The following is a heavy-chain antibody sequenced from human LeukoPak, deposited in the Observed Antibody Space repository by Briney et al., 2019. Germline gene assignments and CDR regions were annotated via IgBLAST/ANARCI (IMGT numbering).Heavy chain of an antibody. J-gene: IGHJ4*02. V-gene: IGHV3-23*01. CDR1: GFTFSSYG. CDR2: ISGSASRT. CDR3: VRVGNCGSECYSRYYFDY. Sequence: GGSLSLSCAASGFTFSSYGMSWVRQAPGKGLEWVSAISGSASRTFFADSVKGRFTISRDNSKDTLYLHMNSLRAEDTAVYYCVRVGNCGSECYSRYYFDYWGQGTLVTVSS. D-gene: IGHD2-21*01.